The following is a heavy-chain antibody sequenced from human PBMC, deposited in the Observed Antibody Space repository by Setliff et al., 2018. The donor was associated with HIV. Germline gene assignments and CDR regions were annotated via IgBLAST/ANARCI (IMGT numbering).Heavy chain of an antibody. J-gene: IGHJ4*02. CDR1: GFTFSDYG. D-gene: IGHD6-13*01. V-gene: IGHV3-23*01. Sequence: GGSLRLSCAASGFTFSDYGMSWVRQAPGKGLEWVSIISGSGGSTNYADSVKGRLTISRDNFKNTLYLQMSSLRADDTAVYYCAKDRRSNTHLGYFDSWGQGTLVTVSS. CDR3: AKDRRSNTHLGYFDS. CDR2: ISGSGGST.